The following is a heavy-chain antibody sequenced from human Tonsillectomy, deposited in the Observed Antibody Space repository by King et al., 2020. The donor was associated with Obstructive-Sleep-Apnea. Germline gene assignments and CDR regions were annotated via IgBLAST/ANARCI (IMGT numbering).Heavy chain of an antibody. CDR1: GGSISSFY. CDR2: IYYSGST. D-gene: IGHD3-22*01. J-gene: IGHJ4*02. Sequence: QLQESGPGLVKPSETLSLTCTVSGGSISSFYWNWIRQPPGKGLEWIGYIYYSGSTNYNPSLKSRVTISVDTSKNQFSLKLTSVTAADTAVYYCARRKFYDDSSGPPGDYWGQGTLVTVTA. CDR3: ARRKFYDDSSGPPGDY. V-gene: IGHV4-59*01.